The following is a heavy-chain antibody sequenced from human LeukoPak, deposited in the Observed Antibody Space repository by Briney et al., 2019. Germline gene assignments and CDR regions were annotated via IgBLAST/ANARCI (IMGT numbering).Heavy chain of an antibody. J-gene: IGHJ6*03. V-gene: IGHV4-59*11. CDR1: GGSISSHY. CDR3: ARFTSYYYYREV. Sequence: SETLSLTCTVSGGSISSHYWSWIRQPPGKGLEWIGYIYYSGSTNYNPSLKSRVTISVDTSKNQFSLKLSSVTAADTAVYYCARFTSYYYYREVWGKGTTVTVSS. CDR2: IYYSGST.